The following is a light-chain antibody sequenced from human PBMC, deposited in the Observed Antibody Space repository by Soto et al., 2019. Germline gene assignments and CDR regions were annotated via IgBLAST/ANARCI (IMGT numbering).Light chain of an antibody. Sequence: EIVLTQSPTTRSLSPGERATLSCRASQSVRSDLAWYQQKPGQAPRLLIYDASRRATGIPARFSGSGSGTDFTLTISSLQTEDFAVYYCQQHTNWPLTFGGGTKVDIK. CDR3: QQHTNWPLT. CDR1: QSVRSD. CDR2: DAS. V-gene: IGKV3-11*01. J-gene: IGKJ4*01.